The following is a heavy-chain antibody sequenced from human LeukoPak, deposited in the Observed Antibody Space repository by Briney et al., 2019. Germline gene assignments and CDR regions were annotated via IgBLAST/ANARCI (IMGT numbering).Heavy chain of an antibody. CDR1: GFTFSSYG. J-gene: IGHJ4*02. V-gene: IGHV3-30*03. Sequence: PGRSLRLSCAASGFTFSSYGMHWVRQAPGKGLEWVAVISYDGSNKYYADSVKGRFTISRDNAKKSLFLQVSSLRGEDTAVYYCARDRGFSYGIDFWGQGTLVTVSS. CDR3: ARDRGFSYGIDF. D-gene: IGHD5-18*01. CDR2: ISYDGSNK.